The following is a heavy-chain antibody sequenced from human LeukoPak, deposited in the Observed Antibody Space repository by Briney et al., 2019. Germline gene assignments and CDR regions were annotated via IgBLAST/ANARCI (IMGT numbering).Heavy chain of an antibody. V-gene: IGHV3-30-3*01. D-gene: IGHD1-7*01. Sequence: GGSLRLSCAASGFTFSDYAMHWVRQAPGKGLEWVAVISKDGSDKYYPGSVRGRFTISRDNSKDTIYLQMDSLRAEDTAIYYCARDYWWNYDYWGQGTLVTVSS. J-gene: IGHJ4*02. CDR2: ISKDGSDK. CDR1: GFTFSDYA. CDR3: ARDYWWNYDY.